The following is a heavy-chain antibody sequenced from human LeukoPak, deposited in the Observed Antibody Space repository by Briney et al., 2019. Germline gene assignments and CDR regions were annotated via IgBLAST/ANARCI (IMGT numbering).Heavy chain of an antibody. CDR1: GGSISSHY. D-gene: IGHD6-19*01. Sequence: SETPSLTCTVSGGSISSHYWSWIRQPPGKGLEGIGYIYYSGSTNYNPSLKSRVTISVDTSKNQFSLKLSSVTAADTAVYYCARRPKSGWDNWFDPWGQGTLVTVSS. J-gene: IGHJ5*02. CDR2: IYYSGST. V-gene: IGHV4-59*08. CDR3: ARRPKSGWDNWFDP.